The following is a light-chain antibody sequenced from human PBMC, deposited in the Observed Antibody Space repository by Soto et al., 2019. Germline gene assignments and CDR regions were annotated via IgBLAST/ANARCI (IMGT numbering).Light chain of an antibody. J-gene: IGKJ4*01. Sequence: DIQMTQSPSSVSASVGDRVTITCRASQGLGVWLGWYQQKPGKAPQLLIFGASGLQSGVPSRFSSSGSGTDFTLTISSLQPEDFATYYCQQAYSFPLTFGAGTKVDIK. CDR3: QQAYSFPLT. CDR2: GAS. V-gene: IGKV1-12*01. CDR1: QGLGVW.